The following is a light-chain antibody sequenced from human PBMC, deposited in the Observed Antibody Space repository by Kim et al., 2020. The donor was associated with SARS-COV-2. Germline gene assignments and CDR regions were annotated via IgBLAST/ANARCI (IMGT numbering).Light chain of an antibody. CDR3: QQRSNWLT. J-gene: IGKJ4*01. CDR2: DAS. V-gene: IGKV3-11*01. Sequence: SVSPGDRAPLPCWARQRGRSYLAWYLLNPGQAPRPLIYDASNRATGIPARFSGIGSGTDFTLTIGSLEPEDFAFYYCQQRSNWLTFGGWTKVDI. CDR1: QRGRSY.